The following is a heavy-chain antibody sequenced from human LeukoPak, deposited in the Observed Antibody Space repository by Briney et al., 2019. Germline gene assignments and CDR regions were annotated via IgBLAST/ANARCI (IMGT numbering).Heavy chain of an antibody. CDR2: INNSGGRT. D-gene: IGHD6-6*01. CDR1: GFTFSSYA. J-gene: IGHJ4*02. CDR3: AKGLYSSSPDFDY. V-gene: IGHV3-23*01. Sequence: PGGSLRLSCVASGFTFSSYAMNWVRQAPGKGLEWVPAINNSGGRTYYADSVKGRFTISRDNSKNTLYLRMNSLRAEDTAVYYCAKGLYSSSPDFDYWGQGTLVTVSS.